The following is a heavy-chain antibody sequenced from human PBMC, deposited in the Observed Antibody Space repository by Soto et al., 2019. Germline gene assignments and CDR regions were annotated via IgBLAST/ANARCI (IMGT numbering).Heavy chain of an antibody. CDR1: GFTFSSYG. V-gene: IGHV3-30*18. D-gene: IGHD6-19*01. Sequence: PGGSLRLSCAASGFTFSSYGMHWVRQAPGKGLEWVAVISYDGSNKYYADSVKGRFTISRDNSKNTLHLQMNSLRAEDTAVYYCAKGVAGTESYYYYYGMDVWGQGTTVTVSS. CDR3: AKGVAGTESYYYYYGMDV. J-gene: IGHJ6*02. CDR2: ISYDGSNK.